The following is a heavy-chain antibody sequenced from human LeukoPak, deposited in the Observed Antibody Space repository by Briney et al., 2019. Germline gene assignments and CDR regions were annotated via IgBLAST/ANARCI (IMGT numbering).Heavy chain of an antibody. J-gene: IGHJ6*03. CDR1: GYTFTNDD. Sequence: GASVKVSCKASGYTFTNDDINWVRQATGQGLEWMGWMNPNSGNTGSAQKFQGRVMMTRDISIRTAYMELSSLRSEDTAVYYCARGPTYDLWSGDSYSYYYMDVWGKGTTVAVSS. D-gene: IGHD3-3*01. V-gene: IGHV1-8*01. CDR3: ARGPTYDLWSGDSYSYYYMDV. CDR2: MNPNSGNT.